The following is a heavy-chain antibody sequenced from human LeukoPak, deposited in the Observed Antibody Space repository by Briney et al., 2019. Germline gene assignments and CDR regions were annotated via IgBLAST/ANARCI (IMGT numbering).Heavy chain of an antibody. V-gene: IGHV4-30-4*08. CDR2: IYYSGST. D-gene: IGHD2-21*01. CDR3: ARELAYCGGDCYLAAFDL. CDR1: GGSISSGDYY. J-gene: IGHJ3*01. Sequence: SETLSLTCTVSGGSISSGDYYWSWLRQPPGKGLEWIGYIYYSGSTYYIPSLKSRVTISVDTSKNQFSLKLSSVTATDTAVYYCARELAYCGGDCYLAAFDLWGQGTMVTVSS.